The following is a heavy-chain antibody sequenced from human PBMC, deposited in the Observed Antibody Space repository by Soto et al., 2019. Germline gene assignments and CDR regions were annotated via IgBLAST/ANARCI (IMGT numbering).Heavy chain of an antibody. Sequence: ASVKVSCKASGYTFTGYYMHWVRQAPGQGLEWMGWINPNSGGTNYAQKFQGWVTMTRDTSISTAYMELSRLRSDDTAVYYCARDGGGLHPNNWFDPWGQGTLVTVSS. CDR3: ARDGGGLHPNNWFDP. V-gene: IGHV1-2*04. J-gene: IGHJ5*02. CDR1: GYTFTGYY. D-gene: IGHD3-16*01. CDR2: INPNSGGT.